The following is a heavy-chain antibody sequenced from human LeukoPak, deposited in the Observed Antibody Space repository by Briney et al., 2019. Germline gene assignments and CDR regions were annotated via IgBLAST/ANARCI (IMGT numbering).Heavy chain of an antibody. D-gene: IGHD4-23*01. CDR3: AAPTSQLPYGMDV. V-gene: IGHV1-58*02. CDR1: GFTFTSSA. Sequence: ASVKVSCKASGFTFTSSAMQWVRQARGQRPEWIGWIVVGSGNTNYAQKFQERVTITRDMSTSTAYMELSSLRSEDTAVYYCAAPTSQLPYGMDVWGQGTTVTVSS. J-gene: IGHJ6*02. CDR2: IVVGSGNT.